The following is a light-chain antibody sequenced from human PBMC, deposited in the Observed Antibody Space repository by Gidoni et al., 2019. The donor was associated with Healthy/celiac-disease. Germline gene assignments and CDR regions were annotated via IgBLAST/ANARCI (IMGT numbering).Light chain of an antibody. J-gene: IGLJ3*02. CDR3: QVWDSSSDAWV. V-gene: IGLV3-21*04. CDR2: YDS. CDR1: NIGSKS. Sequence: SYVLTQPPSLSVAPGKTARITCGGNNIGSKSVHWYQQKPGQAPVLVIYYDSDRPSGIPERFSGSNSGNTATLTISRVEAGDEADYYCQVWDSSSDAWVFGGGTKLTVL.